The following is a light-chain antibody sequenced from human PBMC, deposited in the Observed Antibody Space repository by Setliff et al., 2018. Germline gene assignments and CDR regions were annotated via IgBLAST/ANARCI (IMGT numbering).Light chain of an antibody. V-gene: IGLV1-40*01. J-gene: IGLJ1*01. CDR3: QSYDSSLSADV. CDR1: SSNIGTGYD. Sequence: QSALTQPPPVSGAPGQRVTISCAGRSSNIGTGYDVHWYQQLPGTAPKLLIYGNNIRPSGVPDRFSGSQSGTSASLATTGLHSEDEADYYCQSYDSSLSADVFGTGTKVTVL. CDR2: GNN.